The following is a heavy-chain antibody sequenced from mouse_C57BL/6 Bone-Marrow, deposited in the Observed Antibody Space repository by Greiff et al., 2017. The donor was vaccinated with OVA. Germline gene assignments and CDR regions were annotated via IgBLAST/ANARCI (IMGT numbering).Heavy chain of an antibody. CDR2: INPGSGGT. Sequence: VQLQQSGAELVRPGTSVKVSCKASGYAFTNYLIEWVKQRPGQGLEWIGVINPGSGGTNYNEKFKGKATLTADKSSSTAYMQLSRLTSEDSAVYCCARWGYYVSMDYWGQGTSVTVSS. CDR1: GYAFTNYL. J-gene: IGHJ4*01. D-gene: IGHD2-1*01. V-gene: IGHV1-54*01. CDR3: ARWGYYVSMDY.